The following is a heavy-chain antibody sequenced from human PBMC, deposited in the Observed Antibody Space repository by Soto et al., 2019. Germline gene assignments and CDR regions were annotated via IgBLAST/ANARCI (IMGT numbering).Heavy chain of an antibody. CDR2: IDPSDSYT. J-gene: IGHJ4*02. V-gene: IGHV5-10-1*01. Sequence: EVQLVQSEAEVKKPGESLRISCKGSGYSFTGYWISWVRQMPGKGLEWMGRIDPSDSYTNYSPSFQGHVTISADKSXXTXXLQWCSLKASDTAMDYCARQVVGYCSGGSCTPFDYWGQGTLVTVSS. D-gene: IGHD2-15*01. CDR1: GYSFTGYW. CDR3: ARQVVGYCSGGSCTPFDY.